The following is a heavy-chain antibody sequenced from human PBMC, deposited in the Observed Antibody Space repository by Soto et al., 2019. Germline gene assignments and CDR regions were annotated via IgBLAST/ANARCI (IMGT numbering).Heavy chain of an antibody. CDR3: ARGRSKGAVGVYYYGMDV. CDR2: IIPIFGTA. CDR1: GGTFSSYA. Sequence: SVKVSCKASGGTFSSYAISWVRQAPGQGLGWMGGIIPIFGTANYAQKFQGRVTITADESTSTAYMELSSLRSEDTAVYYCARGRSKGAVGVYYYGMDVWGQGTTVTVSS. D-gene: IGHD3-10*01. J-gene: IGHJ6*02. V-gene: IGHV1-69*13.